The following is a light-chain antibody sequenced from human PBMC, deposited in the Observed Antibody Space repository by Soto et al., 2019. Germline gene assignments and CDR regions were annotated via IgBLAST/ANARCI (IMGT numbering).Light chain of an antibody. CDR2: TND. V-gene: IGLV1-47*02. J-gene: IGLJ3*02. Sequence: QSVLTQPPSASGTPGQRVTISCSGRFSNIGSNYVYWYQQLPGTAPKLLIFTNDQRTSGVPGRFSGSKSGTSASLAISGLRSEDGADYYCAVWDDSLRGWVFSRGTKLTVL. CDR3: AVWDDSLRGWV. CDR1: FSNIGSNY.